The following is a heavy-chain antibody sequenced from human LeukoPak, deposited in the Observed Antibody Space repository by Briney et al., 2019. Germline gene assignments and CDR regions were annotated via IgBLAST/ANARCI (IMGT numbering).Heavy chain of an antibody. J-gene: IGHJ6*02. CDR1: GFTFSNAW. D-gene: IGHD3-16*01. Sequence: PGGSLRLSCAASGFTFSNAWMSWVRQAPGKGLEWVGRIKSKTDGGTTDYAAPVKGRFTISRDDSKNTLYLQMNRLKTEDTAVYYCTTDYEGKFDYYGMDVWGQGTTVTVSS. CDR2: IKSKTDGGTT. CDR3: TTDYEGKFDYYGMDV. V-gene: IGHV3-15*01.